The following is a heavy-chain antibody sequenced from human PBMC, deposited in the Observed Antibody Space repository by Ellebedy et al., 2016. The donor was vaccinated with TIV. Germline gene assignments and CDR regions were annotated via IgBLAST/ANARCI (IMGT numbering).Heavy chain of an antibody. J-gene: IGHJ6*02. V-gene: IGHV3-30-3*01. CDR3: ARELRQGTPDYYRGMDV. CDR1: GFTFSSYG. D-gene: IGHD2-15*01. CDR2: ISYDGSDK. Sequence: GESLKISCAASGFTFSSYGLHWVRQAPGKGLEWIAFISYDGSDKDYADSVKGRFTISRDKSKNTLYLQMNSLRAEDTAVYYCARELRQGTPDYYRGMDVWGQGTTVTVSS.